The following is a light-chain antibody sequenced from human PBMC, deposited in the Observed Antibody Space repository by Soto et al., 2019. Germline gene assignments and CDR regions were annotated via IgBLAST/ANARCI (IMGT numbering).Light chain of an antibody. Sequence: EIVLTQSPGTLSLSPGERATLSCRASQSVSSSYLAWYQQKPGQAPRLLIYGASSRATGIPDRFSGSGSGTDFTLASSRLEPEDFAVYYCQQYGNSPITLGGGTKVDIK. V-gene: IGKV3-20*01. CDR2: GAS. CDR3: QQYGNSPIT. J-gene: IGKJ4*01. CDR1: QSVSSSY.